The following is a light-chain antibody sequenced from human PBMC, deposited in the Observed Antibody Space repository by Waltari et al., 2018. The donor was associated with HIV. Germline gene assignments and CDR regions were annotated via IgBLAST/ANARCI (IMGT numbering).Light chain of an antibody. V-gene: IGKV3-20*01. CDR1: QSVSSGY. J-gene: IGKJ5*01. Sequence: IVLTQSPGTLSLSPGERATLSCRASQSVSSGYLAWYQQKPGQAPRLLIFGASSRATGIPDKFSGSGSGTDFTLTISRLEPEDFAVYYCQQYGTSPRTFGQGTRLEIK. CDR2: GAS. CDR3: QQYGTSPRT.